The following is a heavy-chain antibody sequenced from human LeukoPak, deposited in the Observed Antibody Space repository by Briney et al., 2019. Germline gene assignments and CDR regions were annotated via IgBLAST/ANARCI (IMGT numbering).Heavy chain of an antibody. J-gene: IGHJ4*02. Sequence: PGGSLRLSCAASGFTFTTYAMSWVRQAPGKGLEWVSAISASGGGTYYADSVKGRFTISRDNSKNTLHLQMGGLRAEDTALYYCASLGESYTAYWDQGTLVTVPS. CDR3: ASLGESYTAY. D-gene: IGHD3-16*01. CDR1: GFTFTTYA. V-gene: IGHV3-23*01. CDR2: ISASGGGT.